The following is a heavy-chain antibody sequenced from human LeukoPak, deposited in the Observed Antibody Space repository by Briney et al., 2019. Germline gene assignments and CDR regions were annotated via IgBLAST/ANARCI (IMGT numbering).Heavy chain of an antibody. Sequence: SETLSLTCTVSDGSISSSSYYWGWIRQPPGKGLEWIGYIYYSGSTYYNPSLKSRVTISVDTSKNQFSLKLSSVTAADTAVYYCARVDYGDYRFDYWGQGTLVTVSS. CDR2: IYYSGST. V-gene: IGHV4-31*03. CDR3: ARVDYGDYRFDY. CDR1: DGSISSSSYY. J-gene: IGHJ4*02. D-gene: IGHD4-17*01.